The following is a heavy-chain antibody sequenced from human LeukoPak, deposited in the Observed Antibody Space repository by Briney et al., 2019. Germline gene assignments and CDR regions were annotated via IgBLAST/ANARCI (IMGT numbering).Heavy chain of an antibody. CDR3: AKKTYYYDSSDYYLEYFQH. J-gene: IGHJ1*01. V-gene: IGHV3-23*01. D-gene: IGHD3-22*01. CDR2: ISGSGGST. Sequence: GGSLRLSCAASGFTFSSYAMSWVRQAPGKGLEWVSAISGSGGSTYYADSVKGRFTISRDNSKNTLYLQMNSLRAEDTAVYYCAKKTYYYDSSDYYLEYFQHWGQGTLVTVSS. CDR1: GFTFSSYA.